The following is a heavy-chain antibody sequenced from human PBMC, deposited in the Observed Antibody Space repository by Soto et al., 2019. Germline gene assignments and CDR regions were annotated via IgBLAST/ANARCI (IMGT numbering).Heavy chain of an antibody. CDR1: GYTFTSYG. CDR3: AREKMVRGVREYYFDY. V-gene: IGHV1-18*01. J-gene: IGHJ4*02. Sequence: QVQLVQSGAEVKKPGASVKVSCKASGYTFTSYGISWVRQAPGQGLEWMGWISAYNGNTNYAQKLQGRVSMTTDTSTSTDYMELRSLRSDDTAVYYCAREKMVRGVREYYFDYWGQGTLVTVSS. D-gene: IGHD3-10*01. CDR2: ISAYNGNT.